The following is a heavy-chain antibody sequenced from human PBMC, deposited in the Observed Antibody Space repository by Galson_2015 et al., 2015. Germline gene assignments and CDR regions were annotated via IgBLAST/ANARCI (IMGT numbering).Heavy chain of an antibody. D-gene: IGHD6-19*01. CDR2: TWADGSKK. CDR3: ARLGSGWYLDY. V-gene: IGHV3-33*01. J-gene: IGHJ4*02. Sequence: SLRLSCAVSGFSFRSYGMHWVRQAPGKGLEWVAVTWADGSKKYYLDSVKGRFSISRDNSKNTLDLQMNSLIVEDTAVYYCARLGSGWYLDYRGQGTLVTVSS. CDR1: GFSFRSYG.